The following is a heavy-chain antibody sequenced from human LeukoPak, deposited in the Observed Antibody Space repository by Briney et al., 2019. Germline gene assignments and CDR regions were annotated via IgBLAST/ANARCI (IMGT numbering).Heavy chain of an antibody. CDR1: GYTFIGYY. Sequence: ASVKVSCKASGYTFIGYYIHWVRQAPGRGLEWMGRIDPDSGGTSYTQRFQGRVTMTTDTSISTAYMELRRLTSDDTAVYYCAREYYDSSGRRHAFDIWGQGTMVTVSS. J-gene: IGHJ3*02. V-gene: IGHV1-2*02. D-gene: IGHD3-22*01. CDR2: IDPDSGGT. CDR3: AREYYDSSGRRHAFDI.